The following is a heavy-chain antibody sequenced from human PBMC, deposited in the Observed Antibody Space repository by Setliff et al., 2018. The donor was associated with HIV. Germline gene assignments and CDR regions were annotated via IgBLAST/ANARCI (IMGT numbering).Heavy chain of an antibody. V-gene: IGHV3-23*02. J-gene: IGHJ3*01. CDR3: ASDRRVGYPCDAFDV. D-gene: IGHD5-18*01. CDR1: GFIFSSYT. Sequence: PGGSLRLSCAASGFIFSSYTMNWVRQAPGKGLEWVSSISSSSRTYYGDSVQGRFTISRDNSKNTVYLQMNSLRAEDTALYFCASDRRVGYPCDAFDVWGQGTMVTVSS. CDR2: ISSSSRT.